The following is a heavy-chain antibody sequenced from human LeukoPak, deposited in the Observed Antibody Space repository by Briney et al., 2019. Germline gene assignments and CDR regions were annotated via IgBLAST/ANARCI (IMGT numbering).Heavy chain of an antibody. Sequence: PSETLSLTCAVYGGSFSGYYWSWIRQPPGKGLEWIGEINHSGSTNYNPSLKSRVTISVDTSKNQFSLKLSSVTAADTAVYYCARVPRGSYPVDYWGQGTLVTVSS. CDR2: INHSGST. D-gene: IGHD1-26*01. CDR1: GGSFSGYY. V-gene: IGHV4-34*01. CDR3: ARVPRGSYPVDY. J-gene: IGHJ4*02.